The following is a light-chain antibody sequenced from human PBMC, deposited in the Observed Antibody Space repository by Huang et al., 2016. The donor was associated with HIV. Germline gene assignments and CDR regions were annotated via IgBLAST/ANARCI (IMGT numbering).Light chain of an antibody. CDR1: QGISNS. J-gene: IGKJ1*01. CDR3: QQYYSTHWT. CDR2: AAS. V-gene: IGKV1-NL1*01. Sequence: DIQMTQSPSSLSASVGDRVTITCRASQGISNSLAWYQQKPGKAPKLLLYAASRLESGVPSRVSGSGSGTDYTRTISSLQPEDFATYYCQQYYSTHWTFGQGTKVEIK.